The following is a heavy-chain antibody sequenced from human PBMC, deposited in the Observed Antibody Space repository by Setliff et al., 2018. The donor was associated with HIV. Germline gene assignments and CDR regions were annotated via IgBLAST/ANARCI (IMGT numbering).Heavy chain of an antibody. J-gene: IGHJ4*02. CDR2: MNPNSGNT. D-gene: IGHD3-10*01. V-gene: IGHV1-8*02. CDR3: ARMVRGVMSFDY. CDR1: GYTFTSYD. Sequence: GASVKVSCKASGYTFTSYDINWVRQATGQGLEWMGWMNPNSGNTGYAQKFQGRVTMTRNTSISTAYMELSSLRSEDTAVYYRARMVRGVMSFDYWGQGTLVTVSS.